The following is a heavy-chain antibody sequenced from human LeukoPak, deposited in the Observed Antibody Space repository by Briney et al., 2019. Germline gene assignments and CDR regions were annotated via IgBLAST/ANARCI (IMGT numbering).Heavy chain of an antibody. Sequence: PSETLSLTCTVSGGSISSSSYYWSWIRQPAGKGLEWIGRIYTSGSTNYNPSLKSRVTMSVDTSKNQFSLKLSSVTAADTAVYYCASSVYYYDSSGYVSPDSFDYWGQGTLVTVSS. CDR2: IYTSGST. CDR1: GGSISSSSYY. J-gene: IGHJ4*02. V-gene: IGHV4-61*02. CDR3: ASSVYYYDSSGYVSPDSFDY. D-gene: IGHD3-22*01.